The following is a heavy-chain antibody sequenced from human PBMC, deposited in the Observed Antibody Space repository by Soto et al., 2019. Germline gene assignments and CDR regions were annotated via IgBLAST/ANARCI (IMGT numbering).Heavy chain of an antibody. D-gene: IGHD3-10*01. V-gene: IGHV5-51*01. CDR2: IYPVDSDT. CDR1: GYKFSTYW. J-gene: IGHJ6*02. Sequence: GESLKISCHGGGYKFSTYWIAWVRQMPGKGLEWMGIIYPVDSDTTYSPSFQGQVTISADKSNSTAYLQWSSLKASDSATYYSARLSRDYGSGSYYSYGMDVWGQGTTGTVS. CDR3: ARLSRDYGSGSYYSYGMDV.